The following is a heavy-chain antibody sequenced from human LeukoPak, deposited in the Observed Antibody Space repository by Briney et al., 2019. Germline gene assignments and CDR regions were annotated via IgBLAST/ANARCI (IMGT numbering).Heavy chain of an antibody. Sequence: GGSLRLSCAASGFTFSSYNMNWVRQAPGKGLEWVSSISSSSSYIYYADSLKGRFTISRDNAKNSLYLQINSLRAEDTAVYYCSTSRFCSSTSCLFPFDNWGQGTLVTVSS. CDR1: GFTFSSYN. CDR3: STSRFCSSTSCLFPFDN. CDR2: ISSSSSYI. J-gene: IGHJ4*02. V-gene: IGHV3-21*01. D-gene: IGHD2-2*01.